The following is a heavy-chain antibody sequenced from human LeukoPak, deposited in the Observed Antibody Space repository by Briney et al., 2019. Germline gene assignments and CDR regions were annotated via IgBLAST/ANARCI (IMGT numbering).Heavy chain of an antibody. Sequence: TGGSLRLSCVGSDNSFNSYIINWVRQAPGKGLGWVSSISASSTYTYSADSVKGRFTISRDNAKNSVYLQMNRLRAEDTAVYYCSRSLDYLGQGTLVTVSS. J-gene: IGHJ4*02. V-gene: IGHV3-21*01. CDR3: SRSLDY. CDR1: DNSFNSYI. CDR2: ISASSTYT.